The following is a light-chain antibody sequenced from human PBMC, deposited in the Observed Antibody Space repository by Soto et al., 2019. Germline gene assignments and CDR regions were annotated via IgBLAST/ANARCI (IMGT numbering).Light chain of an antibody. CDR3: CSYAGSSTLV. V-gene: IGLV2-23*01. CDR2: EGS. CDR1: SSDVGSYDL. Sequence: QSALTQPASVSGSPGQSITISCTGTSSDVGSYDLVSWCQQYPGKAPKPMIYEGSKRPSGVSNRFSGSKSGNTASLTISGLQAEDEADYYCCSYAGSSTLVFGGGTKLTVL. J-gene: IGLJ3*02.